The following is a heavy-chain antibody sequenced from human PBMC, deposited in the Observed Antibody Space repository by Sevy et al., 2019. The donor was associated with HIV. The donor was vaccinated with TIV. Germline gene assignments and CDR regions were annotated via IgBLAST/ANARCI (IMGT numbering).Heavy chain of an antibody. Sequence: ASVKVSCKASGYTITSYGISWVRQAPGQGLEWMGWISAYNGNTNYGQKLQGRVTMTTDTFTSTAYMELRSLRSDDTAVYYCARGTRTYYDFWSGYLDPFDYWRQGTLVTVSS. D-gene: IGHD3-3*01. J-gene: IGHJ4*02. CDR2: ISAYNGNT. CDR3: ARGTRTYYDFWSGYLDPFDY. CDR1: GYTITSYG. V-gene: IGHV1-18*04.